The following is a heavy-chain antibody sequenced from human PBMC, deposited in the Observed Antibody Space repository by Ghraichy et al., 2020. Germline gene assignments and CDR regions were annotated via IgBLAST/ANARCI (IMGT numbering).Heavy chain of an antibody. CDR3: AGGWGWESDS. CDR1: GFTSDSYW. D-gene: IGHD7-27*01. Sequence: GGSLRLSCEASGFTSDSYWMTWVRQAPGKELEWVANIKQDGSEKYYLDSVKGRFIISRDNAKKSVILQMNSLRAEDTAVYYCAGGWGWESDSWGQGSLVTVST. J-gene: IGHJ5*01. V-gene: IGHV3-7*01. CDR2: IKQDGSEK.